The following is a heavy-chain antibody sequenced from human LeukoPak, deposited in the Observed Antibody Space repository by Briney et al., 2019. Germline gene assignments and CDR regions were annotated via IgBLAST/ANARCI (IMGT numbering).Heavy chain of an antibody. D-gene: IGHD2-15*01. CDR1: GFTFSNAW. J-gene: IGHJ4*02. CDR3: ARESGVGFDY. CDR2: IYSGGST. Sequence: PGGSLRLSCAASGFTFSNAWMSWVRQAPGKGLEWVSVIYSGGSTYYADSVKGRFTISRDNSKNTLYLQMNSLRAEDTAVYYCARESGVGFDYWGQGTLVTVSS. V-gene: IGHV3-66*01.